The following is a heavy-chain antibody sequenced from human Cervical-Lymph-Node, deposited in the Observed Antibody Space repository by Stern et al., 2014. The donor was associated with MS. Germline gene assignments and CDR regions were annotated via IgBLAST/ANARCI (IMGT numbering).Heavy chain of an antibody. CDR2: ISQDVTNK. Sequence: DQLVVSGGGVVHPGTSLRFSCAASGFTFSGYVMHWVRQAPGKGLECVALISQDVTNKYSAVFVNGRFTISRDNSKNTLYLQLSSLSPEDTAVYYCAKDAYHAASDNWGQGALVTVSS. CDR3: AKDAYHAASDN. D-gene: IGHD3-16*01. J-gene: IGHJ4*02. CDR1: GFTFSGYV. V-gene: IGHV3-30*18.